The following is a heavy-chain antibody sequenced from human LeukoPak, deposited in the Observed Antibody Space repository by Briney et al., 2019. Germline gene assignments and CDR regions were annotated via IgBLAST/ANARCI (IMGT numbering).Heavy chain of an antibody. CDR2: IYYSGST. D-gene: IGHD3-22*01. V-gene: IGHV4-30-4*08. J-gene: IGHJ3*02. CDR3: ARWITMIVVVSDLASAFDI. Sequence: SETLSLTCTVSGGSISSGDYYWSWIRQPPGKGLEWIGYIYYSGSTYYNPSLKSRVTISVDTSKNQFSLKLSSVTAADTAVYYCARWITMIVVVSDLASAFDIWGQGTMVTVSS. CDR1: GGSISSGDYY.